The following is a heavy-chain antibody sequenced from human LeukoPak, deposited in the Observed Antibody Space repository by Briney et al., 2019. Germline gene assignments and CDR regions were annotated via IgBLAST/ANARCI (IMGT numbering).Heavy chain of an antibody. CDR3: ARGHTIFGVVIAMDV. V-gene: IGHV1-2*02. CDR2: INPNSGGT. J-gene: IGHJ6*04. D-gene: IGHD3-3*01. Sequence: ASVKVSCKASGYAFTGYYMRWVRQAPGQGLEWMGWINPNSGGTNYAQKFQGRVTMTRDTSISTAYMELSRLRSDDTAVYYCARGHTIFGVVIAMDVWGKGTTVTVSS. CDR1: GYAFTGYY.